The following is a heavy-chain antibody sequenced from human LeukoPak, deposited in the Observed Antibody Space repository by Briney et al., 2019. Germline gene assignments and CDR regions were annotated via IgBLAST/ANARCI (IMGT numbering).Heavy chain of an antibody. J-gene: IGHJ4*02. CDR1: GGSISSYY. D-gene: IGHD2-15*01. Sequence: PSETLSLTCTVSGGSISSYYWSWIRQPPGKGLEWIGYIYYSGSTNYNPSLKSRVTISVDTSKNQFSLKLSSVTAADTVVYYCARESLVAARSFDYWGQGTLVTVSS. CDR2: IYYSGST. V-gene: IGHV4-59*01. CDR3: ARESLVAARSFDY.